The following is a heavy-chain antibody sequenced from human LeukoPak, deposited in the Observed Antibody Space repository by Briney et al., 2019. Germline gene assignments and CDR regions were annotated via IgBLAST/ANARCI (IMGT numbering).Heavy chain of an antibody. V-gene: IGHV1-2*06. Sequence: ASVKVSCKASGYTFTGYYIHWVRQAPGQGLEWMGRINPNNGDTNYAQKFPSRVTLTRDTSIGTAYMELSSLRSDDTAMYYCVREITRATTYFDSWGQGTLVTVSS. D-gene: IGHD1-26*01. CDR2: INPNNGDT. CDR3: VREITRATTYFDS. CDR1: GYTFTGYY. J-gene: IGHJ4*02.